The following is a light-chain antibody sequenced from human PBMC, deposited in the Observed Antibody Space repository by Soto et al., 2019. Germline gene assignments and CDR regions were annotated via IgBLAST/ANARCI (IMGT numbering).Light chain of an antibody. J-gene: IGLJ3*02. CDR2: EGS. V-gene: IGLV2-23*03. CDR3: CSYAGSSTFVV. CDR1: SSDVGSYNL. Sequence: QSALTQPASVSGSPGQSITISCTGTSSDVGSYNLVSWYQQHPGKAPKLMIYEGSKRPSGVANRFSGSKSGNTASMEIPGLQAEDEADYYCCSYAGSSTFVVFGGGTKLTVL.